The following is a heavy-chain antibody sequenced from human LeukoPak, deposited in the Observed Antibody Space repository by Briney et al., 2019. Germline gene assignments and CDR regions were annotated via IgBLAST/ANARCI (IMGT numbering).Heavy chain of an antibody. CDR3: ARIRYYDILTGYYPIGYYYGMDV. CDR2: IYYSGST. D-gene: IGHD3-9*01. Sequence: PSETLSLTCTVSGGSISSSSYYWGWIRQPPGKGLEWIGSIYYSGSTYYNPSLKSRATISVDTSKNQFSLKLSSVTAADTAVYYCARIRYYDILTGYYPIGYYYGMDVWGQGTTVTVSS. V-gene: IGHV4-39*01. CDR1: GGSISSSSYY. J-gene: IGHJ6*02.